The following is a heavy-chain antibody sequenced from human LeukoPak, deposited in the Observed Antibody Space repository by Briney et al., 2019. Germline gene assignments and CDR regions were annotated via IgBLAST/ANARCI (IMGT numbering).Heavy chain of an antibody. CDR1: GDTFSGYY. V-gene: IGHV1-46*01. J-gene: IGHJ3*02. CDR3: ARGAYYYDPQGAFDI. D-gene: IGHD3-22*01. Sequence: GASVKVSCKAFGDTFSGYYIHWVRLAPGQGLEWMGIINPGGGSTTYALKFQGRFTMTRDTSTNTIYMKLSSLTSEDTAVYYCARGAYYYDPQGAFDIWGQGTVVTVSS. CDR2: INPGGGST.